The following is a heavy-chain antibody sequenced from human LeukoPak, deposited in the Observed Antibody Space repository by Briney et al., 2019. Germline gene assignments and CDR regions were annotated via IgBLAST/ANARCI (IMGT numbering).Heavy chain of an antibody. Sequence: GGSLRLSCAASGFTFSSYGMHWVGKAQGKGRKWVAFIRYDGSNKYYADSVKGRFTISRDNAKNTLHLQMNSLRAEDTAVYYCARGGYYGSGRYYFDSWGQGTLVTVSS. D-gene: IGHD3-3*01. V-gene: IGHV3-30*02. J-gene: IGHJ4*02. CDR2: IRYDGSNK. CDR1: GFTFSSYG. CDR3: ARGGYYGSGRYYFDS.